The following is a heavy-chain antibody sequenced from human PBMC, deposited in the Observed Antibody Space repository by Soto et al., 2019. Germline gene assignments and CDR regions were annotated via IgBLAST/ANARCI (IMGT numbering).Heavy chain of an antibody. CDR2: IIGRGGHT. CDR3: SKDPAERYSSSSPWFDA. J-gene: IGHJ5*02. CDR1: RVTVNIWA. D-gene: IGHD6-6*01. Sequence: SMDLASAASRVTVNIWAMGCVRQDEGKWLEWVGAIIGRGGHTYYTDSVKGRPTISRDNSKNTLYLQMNSLRAEDTAVYYCSKDPAERYSSSSPWFDAWGQGTLVTVSS. V-gene: IGHV3-23*01.